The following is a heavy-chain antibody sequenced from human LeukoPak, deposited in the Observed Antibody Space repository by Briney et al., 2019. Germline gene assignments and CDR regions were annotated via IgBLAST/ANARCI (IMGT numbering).Heavy chain of an antibody. CDR1: GGSFSCYY. D-gene: IGHD6-19*01. V-gene: IGHV4-34*01. CDR2: IKHWGST. J-gene: IGHJ4*02. Sequence: SETLSLTCAVYGGSFSCYYWSWIRQPPGKGLEWIGEIKHWGSTNYNPSLKSRVHISVDKSKNLFPPKLSSGSARDTPVLYVARLGSSGWHWRSFDYWGQGNLVTVSS. CDR3: ARLGSSGWHWRSFDY.